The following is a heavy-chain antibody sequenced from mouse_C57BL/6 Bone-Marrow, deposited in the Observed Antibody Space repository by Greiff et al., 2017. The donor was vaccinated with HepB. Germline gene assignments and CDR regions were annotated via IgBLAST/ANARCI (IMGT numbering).Heavy chain of an antibody. V-gene: IGHV5-4*01. CDR1: GFTFSSYA. CDR2: ISDGGSYT. J-gene: IGHJ2*01. Sequence: EVKLMESGGGLVKPGGSLKLSCAASGFTFSSYAMSWVRLTPEKRLEWVATISDGGSYTYYPDKVKGRFTISRDNAKNNLSLQMSHLKSEDTAMYYCARESSLYYFDYWGQGTTLTVSS. CDR3: ARESSLYYFDY.